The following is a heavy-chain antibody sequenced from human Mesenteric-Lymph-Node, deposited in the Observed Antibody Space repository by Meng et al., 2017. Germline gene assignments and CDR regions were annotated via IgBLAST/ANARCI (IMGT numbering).Heavy chain of an antibody. CDR2: ISYDGSNK. J-gene: IGHJ4*02. D-gene: IGHD6-19*01. Sequence: QGQLVDAVGGVVQPWRSLRLSCAASGFTFSSYAMHGVRQAPGKGLEWVAVISYDGSNKYYADSVKGRFTISRDNSKNTLYLQMNSLRAEDTAVYYCAREEQWLVHFDYWGQGTLVTVSS. CDR1: GFTFSSYA. V-gene: IGHV3-30*01. CDR3: AREEQWLVHFDY.